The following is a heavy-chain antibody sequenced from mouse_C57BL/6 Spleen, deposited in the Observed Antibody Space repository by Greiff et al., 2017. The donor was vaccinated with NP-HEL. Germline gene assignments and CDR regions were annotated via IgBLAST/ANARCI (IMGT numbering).Heavy chain of an antibody. CDR3: ARWLPHNYAMDY. J-gene: IGHJ4*01. V-gene: IGHV2-6*01. CDR1: GFSLTSYG. D-gene: IGHD2-2*01. Sequence: VKLVESGPGLVAPSQSLSITCTVSGFSLTSYGVDWVRQSPGKGLEWLGVIWGVGSTNYNSALKSRLSISKDNSKSQVFLKMNSLQTDDTAMYYCARWLPHNYAMDYWGQGTSVTVSS. CDR2: IWGVGST.